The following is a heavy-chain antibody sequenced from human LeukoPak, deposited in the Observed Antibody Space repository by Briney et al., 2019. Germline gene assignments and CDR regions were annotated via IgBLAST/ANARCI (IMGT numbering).Heavy chain of an antibody. V-gene: IGHV4-38-2*02. Sequence: SETLSLTCTVSGYSISSGYYWGWIRQPPGKGLEWIGSIYHSGSTYYNPSLKSRVTISVDTSTNQFSLKLSSVTAADTAVYYCVAVTGYGSGSCRDYWGQGTLVTVSS. J-gene: IGHJ4*02. CDR2: IYHSGST. D-gene: IGHD3-10*01. CDR1: GYSISSGYY. CDR3: VAVTGYGSGSCRDY.